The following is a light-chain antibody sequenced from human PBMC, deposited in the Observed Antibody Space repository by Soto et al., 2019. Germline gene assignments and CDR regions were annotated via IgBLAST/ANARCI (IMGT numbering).Light chain of an antibody. J-gene: IGLJ3*02. Sequence: QSALTQPASVSGSPGQSITVSCVGTSSDIGDYNYVSWYQHLPGKAPKLMISEVSNRPSGVSNRFSGSKSGNTASLTISGLQAEDEADYYCSSYTGTSTLVFGGGTKLTVL. CDR3: SSYTGTSTLV. CDR1: SSDIGDYNY. CDR2: EVS. V-gene: IGLV2-14*01.